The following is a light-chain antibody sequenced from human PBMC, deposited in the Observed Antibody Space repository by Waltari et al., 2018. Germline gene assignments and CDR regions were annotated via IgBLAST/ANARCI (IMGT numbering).Light chain of an antibody. Sequence: QSALTQPRSVSGSPGQSVTISCTGTSSDVGGYHYVSWYQQHPGRGPKSIIYDVDTRPSGVPDRFSGSKSGNTASLTISGLQADDESDFYCCSYAANMHWLFGGGTKVTVL. V-gene: IGLV2-11*01. CDR2: DVD. J-gene: IGLJ3*02. CDR3: CSYAANMHWL. CDR1: SSDVGGYHY.